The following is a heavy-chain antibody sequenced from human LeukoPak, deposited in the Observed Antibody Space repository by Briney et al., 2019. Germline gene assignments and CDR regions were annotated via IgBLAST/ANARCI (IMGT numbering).Heavy chain of an antibody. CDR3: AKVNSLASDVQYSSSSSYYYYYGMDV. D-gene: IGHD6-6*01. Sequence: GRSLRLSCAASGFTFSSYGMHWVRQAPGKGLEWVAVISYDGSNKYYADSVKGRFTISRDNSKNTLYLQMNSLRAEDTAVYYCAKVNSLASDVQYSSSSSYYYYYGMDVWGQGTTVTVSS. V-gene: IGHV3-30*18. CDR2: ISYDGSNK. J-gene: IGHJ6*02. CDR1: GFTFSSYG.